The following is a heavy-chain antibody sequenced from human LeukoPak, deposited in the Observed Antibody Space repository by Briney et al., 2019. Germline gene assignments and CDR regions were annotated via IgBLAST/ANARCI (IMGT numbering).Heavy chain of an antibody. J-gene: IGHJ4*02. V-gene: IGHV4-34*01. CDR3: ARGSGPAHSAFDY. D-gene: IGHD7-27*01. CDR1: GGSFGGYY. Sequence: SETLSLTCAVYGGSFGGYYWSWIRQPPGKGLEWIGEINHSGSTNYNPSLKSRVTISVDTSKNQFSLKLSSVTAADTAVYYCARGSGPAHSAFDYWGQGTLVTVSS. CDR2: INHSGST.